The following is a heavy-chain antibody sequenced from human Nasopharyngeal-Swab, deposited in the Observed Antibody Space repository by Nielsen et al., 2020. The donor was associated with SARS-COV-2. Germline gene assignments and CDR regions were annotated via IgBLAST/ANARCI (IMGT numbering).Heavy chain of an antibody. D-gene: IGHD5-18*01. V-gene: IGHV4-30-2*01. CDR3: ARGDTAMDYFDY. CDR2: IYHSGST. CDR1: GGSISSGGYS. J-gene: IGHJ4*02. Sequence: SETLSLTCAVSGGSISSGGYSWSWIRQPPGKGLEWIGYIYHSGSTYYNPPLKSRVTISVDRSKNQFSLKLSSVTAADTAVYYCARGDTAMDYFDYWGQGTLVTVSS.